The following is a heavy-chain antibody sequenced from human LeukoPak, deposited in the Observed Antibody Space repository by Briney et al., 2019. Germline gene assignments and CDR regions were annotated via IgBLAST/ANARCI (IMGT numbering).Heavy chain of an antibody. D-gene: IGHD4-4*01. CDR2: INPYSGGT. CDR3: ARDYRDGYSYYFDY. J-gene: IGHJ4*02. Sequence: ASVKVSCRASGYIFTAYHMHWVRQAPGQGLEWMGWINPYSGGTKYALKFQGRVTMTRDTSTSTVYMELSSLRSEDTAVYYCARDYRDGYSYYFDYWGQGTLVTVSS. CDR1: GYIFTAYH. V-gene: IGHV1-2*02.